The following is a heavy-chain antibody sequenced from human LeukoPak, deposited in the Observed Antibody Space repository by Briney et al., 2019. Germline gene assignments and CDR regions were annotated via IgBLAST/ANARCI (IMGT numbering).Heavy chain of an antibody. CDR3: ARGSLGTHYYDSSGYGD. CDR2: ISAYNGNT. CDR1: GYTFTSYG. J-gene: IGHJ4*02. D-gene: IGHD3-22*01. Sequence: VASVKVSCKASGYTFTSYGISWVRQAPGQGLEWMGWISAYNGNTNYAQKLQGRVTMTTDTSTSTAYMELRSLRSDDTAVYYCARGSLGTHYYDSSGYGDWGQGTLVTVSS. V-gene: IGHV1-18*01.